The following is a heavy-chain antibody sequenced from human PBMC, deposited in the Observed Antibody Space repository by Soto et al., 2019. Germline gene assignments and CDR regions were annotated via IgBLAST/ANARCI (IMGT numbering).Heavy chain of an antibody. Sequence: GGSLRLSCAASGFTFSSYAMSWVRQSPGKGLKWVSTISAGVGNTYYADSVKGRFTISRDNSKNTLYLQMNSLRAEDTAVYYCAKDHDYADYTFDHWGQGTLVTVSS. D-gene: IGHD4-17*01. J-gene: IGHJ4*02. CDR2: ISAGVGNT. CDR1: GFTFSSYA. CDR3: AKDHDYADYTFDH. V-gene: IGHV3-23*01.